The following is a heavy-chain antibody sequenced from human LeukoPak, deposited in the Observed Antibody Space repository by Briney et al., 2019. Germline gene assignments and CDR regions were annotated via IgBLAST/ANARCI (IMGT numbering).Heavy chain of an antibody. V-gene: IGHV3-23*01. Sequence: GGSLRLSCAASGFTFSSYAMNWVRQAPGKGLEWVSGISGSGTNTYYADSVKGRFTISRDNSKNTLYMQMNSLRAEDTAVYYCARDGYSGNDGLWGQGTLVTVSS. CDR2: ISGSGTNT. CDR1: GFTFSSYA. J-gene: IGHJ4*02. D-gene: IGHD5-12*01. CDR3: ARDGYSGNDGL.